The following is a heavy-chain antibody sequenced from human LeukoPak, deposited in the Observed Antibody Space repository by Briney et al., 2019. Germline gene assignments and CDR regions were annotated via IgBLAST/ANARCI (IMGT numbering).Heavy chain of an antibody. CDR3: AREASGYSYGRVFDY. J-gene: IGHJ4*02. V-gene: IGHV1-3*03. Sequence: ASVKVSCKSSGYTFISYAMHWVRQAPGQRLEWMGWMNAGNGNTKYSQKFQGRVTITRDTSASTAYMELSSLRSEDMAVYYCAREASGYSYGRVFDYWGQGTLVTVSS. CDR1: GYTFISYA. D-gene: IGHD5-18*01. CDR2: MNAGNGNT.